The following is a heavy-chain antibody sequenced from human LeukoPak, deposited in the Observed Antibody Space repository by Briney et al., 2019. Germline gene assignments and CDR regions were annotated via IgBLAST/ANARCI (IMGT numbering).Heavy chain of an antibody. CDR1: GGSISSGGYS. V-gene: IGHV4-30-2*01. J-gene: IGHJ5*02. Sequence: PSETLSLTCAVSGGSISSGGYSWSWIRQPPGKGLEWIGYIYHSGSTYYNPSLKSRVTISVDRSKNQFSLKLSSVTAADTAVYYCARGGYYDFWSGQGNWFDPWGQGTLVTVSS. D-gene: IGHD3-3*01. CDR2: IYHSGST. CDR3: ARGGYYDFWSGQGNWFDP.